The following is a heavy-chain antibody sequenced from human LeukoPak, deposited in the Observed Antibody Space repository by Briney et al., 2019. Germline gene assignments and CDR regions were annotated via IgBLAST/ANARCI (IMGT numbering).Heavy chain of an antibody. CDR2: INSSSSYI. CDR1: GFTFGSYS. J-gene: IGHJ4*02. Sequence: GGSLRLSCAASGFTFGSYSMNWVRQAPEKGLEWVSSINSSSSYIYYADSVKGRFTISRDNAKNSLYLQMNSLRAEDTAVYYCARGRSVAAAGKYFDYWGQGTLVTVSS. CDR3: ARGRSVAAAGKYFDY. D-gene: IGHD6-13*01. V-gene: IGHV3-21*01.